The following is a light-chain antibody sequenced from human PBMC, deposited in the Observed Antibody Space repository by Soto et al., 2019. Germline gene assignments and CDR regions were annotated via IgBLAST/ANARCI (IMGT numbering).Light chain of an antibody. CDR3: QVWDSSSDKGV. CDR1: NIGSKS. V-gene: IGLV3-21*04. CDR2: YDS. Sequence: SYELTQPPSVSVAPGKTARITCGGNNIGSKSVHWYQQKPGQAPVLVIYYDSDRPSGIPERFSGSNSGNTATLTISRVEAGDEADYYCQVWDSSSDKGVSGGGTKVTVL. J-gene: IGLJ2*01.